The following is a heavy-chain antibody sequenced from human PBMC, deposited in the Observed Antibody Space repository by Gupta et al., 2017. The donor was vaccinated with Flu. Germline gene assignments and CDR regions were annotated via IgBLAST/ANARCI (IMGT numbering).Heavy chain of an antibody. CDR3: GKSVVVEDAGFAL. J-gene: IGHJ3*01. CDR1: GFTFDDYA. D-gene: IGHD2-21*01. CDR2: IDWNSGTR. V-gene: IGHV3-9*01. Sequence: EVQLVESGGGLVQPGGSLRLSCAASGFTFDDYAMHWVRQAPGRGLEWVSSIDWNSGTRGEADAVKGRFTISRDNAENYVSLQMNSRRPEDTALYYCGKSVVVEDAGFALWVQGTKVHVS.